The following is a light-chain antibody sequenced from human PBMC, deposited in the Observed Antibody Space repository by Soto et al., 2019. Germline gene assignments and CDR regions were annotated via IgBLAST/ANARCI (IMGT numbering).Light chain of an antibody. Sequence: QSALTQPASVSGSPGQSITISCTGTRSDVGGYKYVSWYQQHPGKAPKLMIYEVSNRPSGVSNRLSGSKSGNTASLTISGLQAEDEADYYCSSYTSSSTLDVFGTGTKLTV. CDR1: RSDVGGYKY. V-gene: IGLV2-14*01. J-gene: IGLJ1*01. CDR2: EVS. CDR3: SSYTSSSTLDV.